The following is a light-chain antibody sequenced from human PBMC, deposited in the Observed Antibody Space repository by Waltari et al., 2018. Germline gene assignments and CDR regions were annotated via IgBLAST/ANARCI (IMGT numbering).Light chain of an antibody. CDR1: SSDVGGYKF. CDR3: SSYAGSNNVV. J-gene: IGLJ2*01. CDR2: EVI. V-gene: IGLV2-8*01. Sequence: QSALTQPPSASGSPGQSVTISCTGTSSDVGGYKFVSWYQKHPGKAPKLMIYEVIKRPSGVPDRFSGSKSGNTASLTVSGLQAEDEADYYCSSYAGSNNVVFGGGTKLTVL.